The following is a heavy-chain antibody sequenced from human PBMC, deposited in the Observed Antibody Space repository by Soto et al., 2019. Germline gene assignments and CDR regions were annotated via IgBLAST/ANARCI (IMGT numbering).Heavy chain of an antibody. J-gene: IGHJ4*02. CDR3: AKSPSGSYFYYFDY. CDR2: ISGSGGST. V-gene: IGHV3-23*01. CDR1: GFTFSSYA. Sequence: EVQLLESGGGLVQPGGSLRLSCAASGFTFSSYAMSWVRQAPGKGLEWVSAISGSGGSTYYADSVKGRFTIARDNSKNTLYLQLNSLRAEDTAVYYCAKSPSGSYFYYFDYWGQGTLVTVSS. D-gene: IGHD1-26*01.